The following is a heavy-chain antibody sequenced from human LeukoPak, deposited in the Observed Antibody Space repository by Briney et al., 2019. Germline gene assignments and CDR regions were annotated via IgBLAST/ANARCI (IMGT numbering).Heavy chain of an antibody. CDR3: ARRGEMATILDY. D-gene: IGHD5-24*01. CDR1: GYSFTSYW. J-gene: IGHJ4*02. CDR2: ICSGDSDT. V-gene: IGHV5-51*01. Sequence: GESLKISCKGSGYSFTSYWIGWGRQMPRKGREWMGIICSGDSDTRYSPSFQGQVTISADKSISNAYLKWSSLKASDTAMFYCARRGEMATILDYWGQGTLVTVSS.